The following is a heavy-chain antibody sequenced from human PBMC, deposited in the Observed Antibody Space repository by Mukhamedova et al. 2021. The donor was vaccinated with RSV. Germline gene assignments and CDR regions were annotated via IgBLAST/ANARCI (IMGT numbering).Heavy chain of an antibody. CDR2: IYYSGST. V-gene: IGHV4-59*08. D-gene: IGHD1-14*01. CDR3: ARQRYYYYMDV. J-gene: IGHJ6*03. Sequence: GKGLEWIGYIYYSGSTDYNPSLKSRVTISVDTSKNQFSLKLSSVTAADTAVYYCARQRYYYYMDVCGKGTTVTVSS.